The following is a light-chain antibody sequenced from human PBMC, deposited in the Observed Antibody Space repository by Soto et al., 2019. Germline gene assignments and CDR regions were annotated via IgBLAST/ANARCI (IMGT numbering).Light chain of an antibody. V-gene: IGKV3-15*01. J-gene: IGKJ1*01. Sequence: EIVMTQSPATLSVSPGERATLSCRAGQSISNNLAWYQQKPGQAPRLLIYGASTRATGIPARFTGSGSGTEFTLTISSLQSEDFAVCYCQQYSNWPRTFGQGTKV. CDR1: QSISNN. CDR2: GAS. CDR3: QQYSNWPRT.